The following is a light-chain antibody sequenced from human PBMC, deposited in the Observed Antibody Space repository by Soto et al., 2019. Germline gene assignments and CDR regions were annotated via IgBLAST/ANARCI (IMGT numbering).Light chain of an antibody. J-gene: IGKJ5*01. V-gene: IGKV2-28*01. CDR2: FGS. Sequence: EIGMTQSPLTLPVTRAELACISRMPSQGHLYNNTYNYLDWYVQKPGQSPQLLIYFGSNRAPGVPDRFSGSGSGTDFTLKINRVEAEDVGTYYCMQALQSLTFGQGTRLEIK. CDR1: QGHLYNNTYNY. CDR3: MQALQSLT.